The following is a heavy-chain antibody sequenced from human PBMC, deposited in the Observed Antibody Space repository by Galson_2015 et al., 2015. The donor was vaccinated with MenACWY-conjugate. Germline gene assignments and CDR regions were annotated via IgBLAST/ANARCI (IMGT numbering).Heavy chain of an antibody. J-gene: IGHJ4*02. CDR1: GFSFSSYA. CDR3: TKVLWTAFSRYFDS. CDR2: IIASGATA. D-gene: IGHD3/OR15-3a*01. Sequence: SLRLSCAASGFSFSSYAMGWVRQAPGEGLEWVSAIIASGATAYYADSVKGRFTISRDNSKNTLYLQMNSLGAEDTAVYYCTKVLWTAFSRYFDSWGQGTLVTVSS. V-gene: IGHV3-23*01.